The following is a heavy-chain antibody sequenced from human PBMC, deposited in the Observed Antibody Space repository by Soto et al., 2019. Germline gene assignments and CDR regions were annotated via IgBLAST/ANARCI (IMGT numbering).Heavy chain of an antibody. CDR1: GGAFSSYA. CDR3: ASRLSGYYDDAFDI. Sequence: SVKVSCKASGGAFSSYAISWVRQAPGQGLEWMGGIIPIFGTANYAQKFQGRVTITADESTSTAYMELSSLRSEDTAVYYCASRLSGYYDDAFDIWGQGTMVTVSS. V-gene: IGHV1-69*13. J-gene: IGHJ3*02. D-gene: IGHD3-22*01. CDR2: IIPIFGTA.